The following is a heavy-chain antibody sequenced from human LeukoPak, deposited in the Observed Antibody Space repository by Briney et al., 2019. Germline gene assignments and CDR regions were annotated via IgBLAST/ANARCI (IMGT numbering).Heavy chain of an antibody. V-gene: IGHV3-30-3*01. D-gene: IGHD5-18*01. CDR2: ISYDGSNK. CDR3: ARGGYSYGYPNFDY. Sequence: PGRSLRLSCAASGFTFSSYAMHWLRQAPGKGLEWVAFISYDGSNKDNADSVKGRFTISRDNSKNTLYLQMNSLRVEDTALYYCARGGYSYGYPNFDYWGQGTLSPSPQ. J-gene: IGHJ4*02. CDR1: GFTFSSYA.